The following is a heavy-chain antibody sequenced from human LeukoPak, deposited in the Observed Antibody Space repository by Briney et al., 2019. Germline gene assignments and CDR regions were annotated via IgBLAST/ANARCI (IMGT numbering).Heavy chain of an antibody. CDR1: GYTFTSYG. Sequence: AASVKVSCKASGYTFTSYGISWVRQAPGQGLEWMGWISAYNGNTNYAQKLQGRVTMTTDTSTSTAYMDLSSLRSEDTAVYYCARDNDSRDPPHFDYWGQGTLVTVSS. CDR3: ARDNDSRDPPHFDY. D-gene: IGHD3-16*01. J-gene: IGHJ4*02. CDR2: ISAYNGNT. V-gene: IGHV1-18*01.